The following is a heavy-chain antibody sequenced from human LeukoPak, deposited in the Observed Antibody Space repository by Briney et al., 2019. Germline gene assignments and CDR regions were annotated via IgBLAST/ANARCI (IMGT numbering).Heavy chain of an antibody. CDR2: IIPIFGTA. CDR1: GGTFSSYA. D-gene: IGHD4-17*01. J-gene: IGHJ4*02. CDR3: ARDRDYGDYVFFDY. Sequence: SVKVSCKAPGGTFSSYAISWVRQAPGQGLEWMGGIIPIFGTANYAQKFQGRVTITADESTSTAYMELSSLRSEDTAVYYCARDRDYGDYVFFDYWGQGTLVTVSS. V-gene: IGHV1-69*13.